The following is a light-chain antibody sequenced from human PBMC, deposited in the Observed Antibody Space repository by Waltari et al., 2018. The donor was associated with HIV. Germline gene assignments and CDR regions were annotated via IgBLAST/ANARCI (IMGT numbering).Light chain of an antibody. J-gene: IGKJ1*01. CDR3: QQYNNWPPWT. Sequence: EIVMTLSPATLSVSPGERATLSCKASQSVSSNLAWYQQKPGQAPRLLIFDTSSRATGIPARFSGTGSGTEFTLTISDLQSEDFAVYYCQQYNNWPPWTFGQGTKVEI. CDR1: QSVSSN. CDR2: DTS. V-gene: IGKV3-15*01.